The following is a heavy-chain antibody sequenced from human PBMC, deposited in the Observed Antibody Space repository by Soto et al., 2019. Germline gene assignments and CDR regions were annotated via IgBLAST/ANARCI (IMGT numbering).Heavy chain of an antibody. D-gene: IGHD3-10*01. CDR1: GFIFSNFD. Sequence: GGSLRLSCVASGFIFSNFDMHWVRQTTEKGLEWVSGIGFAGDTNYSGSMKGRFTISRENAKNSLFLQMNSLRVGDTAVYYCVRGLPGGFDPWGQGTLVTVSS. J-gene: IGHJ5*02. V-gene: IGHV3-13*01. CDR3: VRGLPGGFDP. CDR2: IGFAGDT.